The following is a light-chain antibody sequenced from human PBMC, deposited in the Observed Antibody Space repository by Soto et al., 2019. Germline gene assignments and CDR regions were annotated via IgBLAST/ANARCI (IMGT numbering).Light chain of an antibody. Sequence: DIQMTQSPSSLSASVGDRVTITCQASQDISNYLNWYQQKLGKAPKLLIYDASNLEPGVPSRFSGSGSGTEFIFTISRLQPEDIATYYCQQYDTLSFTFGPGTKVDIK. CDR2: DAS. V-gene: IGKV1-33*01. CDR3: QQYDTLSFT. CDR1: QDISNY. J-gene: IGKJ3*01.